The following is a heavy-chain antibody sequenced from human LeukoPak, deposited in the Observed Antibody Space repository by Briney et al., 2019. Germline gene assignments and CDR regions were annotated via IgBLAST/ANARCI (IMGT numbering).Heavy chain of an antibody. Sequence: ASVKVSCKASGYTFTSYYMHWVRQAPGQGLERMGIINPSGGSTSYAQKFQGRVTMTRDTSTSTVYMELSSLRSGDTAVYYCARGGGGYGDYTPWGQGTLVTVSS. V-gene: IGHV1-46*01. CDR2: INPSGGST. CDR3: ARGGGGYGDYTP. J-gene: IGHJ5*02. CDR1: GYTFTSYY. D-gene: IGHD4-17*01.